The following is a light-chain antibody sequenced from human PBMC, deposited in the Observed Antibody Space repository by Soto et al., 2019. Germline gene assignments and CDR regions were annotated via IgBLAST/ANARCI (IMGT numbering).Light chain of an antibody. Sequence: QSALTQPPSASGSPGQSVTISCTGTSSDVGGYNYVAWYQQHPGKAPKLMIYEVSKRPSGVPDRFSGSKSGSTASLTVSGLQAEDEADYYCNSYAGSNNWVFGGGNKLTVL. J-gene: IGLJ3*02. CDR1: SSDVGGYNY. V-gene: IGLV2-8*01. CDR2: EVS. CDR3: NSYAGSNNWV.